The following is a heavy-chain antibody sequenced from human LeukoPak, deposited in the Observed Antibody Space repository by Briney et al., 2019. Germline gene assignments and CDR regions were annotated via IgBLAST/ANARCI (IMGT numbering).Heavy chain of an antibody. CDR3: AKDGNYCSSTSCYARPRYFKH. V-gene: IGHV3-23*01. CDR1: GFTFSSYA. D-gene: IGHD2-2*01. J-gene: IGHJ1*01. CDR2: ISGSGGST. Sequence: PGGSLRLSWAASGFTFSSYAMSWVRQAPGKGLEWVSAISGSGGSTYYADSVKGRFTISRDNSKNTLYLQMSSLRAEDTAVYYCAKDGNYCSSTSCYARPRYFKHWGQGTLVTVSS.